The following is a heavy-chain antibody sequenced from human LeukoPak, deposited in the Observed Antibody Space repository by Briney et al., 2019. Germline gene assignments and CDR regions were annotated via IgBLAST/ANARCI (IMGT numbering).Heavy chain of an antibody. V-gene: IGHV4-4*07. CDR2: IYSSGTT. D-gene: IGHD3-9*01. J-gene: IGHJ4*02. CDR3: ARSALTYLDY. Sequence: SETLSLTCTVSGGSITDYYWTWIRQPDEKGLEWIGRIYSSGTTDYNPSLKSRVTMSVDTSRNQFSLKLTSVTAADTAVYFCARSALTYLDYWGQGTLVTVSS. CDR1: GGSITDYY.